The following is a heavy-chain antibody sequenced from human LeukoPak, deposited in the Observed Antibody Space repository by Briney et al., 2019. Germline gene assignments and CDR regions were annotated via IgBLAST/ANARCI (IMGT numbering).Heavy chain of an antibody. V-gene: IGHV3-30-3*01. J-gene: IGHJ4*02. CDR3: ARESIFLEYYFDY. Sequence: GGSLRLSCAASGFTFSSYAMHWVRQAPGKGLEWVAVISYDGSNKYYADSVKGRFTISRDNSKNTLYLQMNSLRAEGTAVYYYARESIFLEYYFDYWGQGTLVTVSS. CDR1: GFTFSSYA. D-gene: IGHD3-9*01. CDR2: ISYDGSNK.